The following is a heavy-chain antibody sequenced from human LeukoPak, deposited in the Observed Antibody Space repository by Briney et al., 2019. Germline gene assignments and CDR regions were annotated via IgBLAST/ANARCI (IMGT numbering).Heavy chain of an antibody. V-gene: IGHV4-61*02. Sequence: SQTLSLTCTVSGDSISSGSYDWSWIRQPAGKGLEWIGRIYTSGSTDYNPSLKSRVTISVDTSKNQFSRKVRSVTAADTAVYYCARDKTLAYCGGDCYPETWGQGALVTVSS. CDR1: GDSISSGSYD. D-gene: IGHD2-21*01. CDR3: ARDKTLAYCGGDCYPET. J-gene: IGHJ5*02. CDR2: IYTSGST.